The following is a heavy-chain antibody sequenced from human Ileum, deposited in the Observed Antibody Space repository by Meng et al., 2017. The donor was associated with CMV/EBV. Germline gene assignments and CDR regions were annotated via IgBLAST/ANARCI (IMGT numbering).Heavy chain of an antibody. Sequence: ACGLTFSSNWMGWVRQAPGKGLEWVANINQDGSEKYYVDSVKGRFTISRDNAKNSLYLQMNSLRAEDTAVYYCARLTTGGADYFGYWGQGALVTVSS. J-gene: IGHJ4*02. V-gene: IGHV3-7*01. CDR1: GLTFSSNW. CDR2: INQDGSEK. D-gene: IGHD4-11*01. CDR3: ARLTTGGADYFGY.